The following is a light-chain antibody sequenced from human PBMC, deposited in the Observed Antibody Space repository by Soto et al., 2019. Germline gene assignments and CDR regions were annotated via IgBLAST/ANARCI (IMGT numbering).Light chain of an antibody. J-gene: IGKJ1*01. V-gene: IGKV3-20*01. CDR3: QQYASSRT. CDR2: GAS. Sequence: EIVLPQSPGTLSLSPGERSTLSCRASQSGSSSYLGWYQLKPGQAPRLLIYGASSRATGSPDRVSGSGSGTDFTLTIARLEPEDFAVYYCQQYASSRTFGQGTKV. CDR1: QSGSSSY.